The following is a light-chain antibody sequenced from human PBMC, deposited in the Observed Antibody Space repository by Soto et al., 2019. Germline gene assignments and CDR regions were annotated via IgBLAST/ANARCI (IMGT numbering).Light chain of an antibody. CDR1: RSVNNF. CDR3: HQRAGWPPT. J-gene: IGKJ4*01. CDR2: DAS. Sequence: EIVLTQSPVTLSLSPGERATLSCRASRSVNNFVAWYQEKPGQAPSLLIYDASNRASDIPDRFSGSGSGTDFTLTISSLEPEDFAFYYCHQRAGWPPTFGGGTRVEIK. V-gene: IGKV3-11*01.